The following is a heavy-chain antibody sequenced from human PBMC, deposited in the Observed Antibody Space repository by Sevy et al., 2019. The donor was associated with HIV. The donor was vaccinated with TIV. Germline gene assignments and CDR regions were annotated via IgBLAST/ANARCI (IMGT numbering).Heavy chain of an antibody. Sequence: SETLSLACTVSGGSISNYYWNWIRQPPGKGLEWIGYIYYSGGTNYNPSLRSRVTMSADTSKNQFSLKLSFVTAADTAMYYCARGNSGSYGWFDPWGQGTLVTVSS. CDR2: IYYSGGT. CDR1: GGSISNYY. D-gene: IGHD1-26*01. J-gene: IGHJ5*02. V-gene: IGHV4-59*01. CDR3: ARGNSGSYGWFDP.